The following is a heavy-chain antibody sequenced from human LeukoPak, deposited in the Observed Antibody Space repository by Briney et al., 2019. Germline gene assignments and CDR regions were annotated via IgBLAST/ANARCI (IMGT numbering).Heavy chain of an antibody. J-gene: IGHJ6*03. CDR1: GFTFSSYE. D-gene: IGHD5-18*01. CDR3: ARHSGYSYGYAYYYYYMDV. V-gene: IGHV4-39*01. CDR2: ICYSGST. Sequence: LRLSCAASGFTFSSYEMNWVRQPPGKGLEWIGSICYSGSTYYNPSLKSRVTISVDPSKNQFSLKLSSVTAADTAVYYCARHSGYSYGYAYYYYYMDVWGKGTTVTVSS.